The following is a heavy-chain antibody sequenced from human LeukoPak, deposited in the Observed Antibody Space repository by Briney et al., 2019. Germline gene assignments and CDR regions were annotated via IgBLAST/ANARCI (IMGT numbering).Heavy chain of an antibody. V-gene: IGHV3-74*01. CDR1: GFTFSSYW. Sequence: GGSLRLSCVASGFTFSSYWMRWVRLAPGKGLVWVSRINSDGSGTSYAVSVRGRFTISRDNAKNTLYLQMNSLRAEDTAVYYCARGSVATQDYWGQGTLVTVSS. J-gene: IGHJ4*02. CDR2: INSDGSGT. D-gene: IGHD4-23*01. CDR3: ARGSVATQDY.